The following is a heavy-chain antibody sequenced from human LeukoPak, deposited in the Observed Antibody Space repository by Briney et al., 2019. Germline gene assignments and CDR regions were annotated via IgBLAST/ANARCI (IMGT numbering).Heavy chain of an antibody. CDR2: IYYSGST. Sequence: PSETLSLTCAVSGGSISSNSYYWSWIRQPPGKGLEWIGYIYYSGSTNYNPSLKSRVTISVDTSKNQFSLKLSSVTAADTAVYYCARARQTQWLVLGFDYWGQGTLVTVSS. CDR1: GGSISSNSYY. V-gene: IGHV4-61*01. D-gene: IGHD6-19*01. J-gene: IGHJ4*02. CDR3: ARARQTQWLVLGFDY.